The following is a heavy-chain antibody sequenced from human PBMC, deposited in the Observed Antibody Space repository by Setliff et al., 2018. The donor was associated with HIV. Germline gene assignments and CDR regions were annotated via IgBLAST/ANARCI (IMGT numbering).Heavy chain of an antibody. CDR3: ARGDMIAFGGVGPLDY. CDR1: GGIFSNYA. J-gene: IGHJ4*02. D-gene: IGHD3-16*01. V-gene: IGHV1-69*13. Sequence: SVKVSCKASGGIFSNYAINWVRLAPGQGLEWMGGIIPIFGTADYAQRFQGRVTITADESTSTAYMELSSLRSADTAVYYCARGDMIAFGGVGPLDYWGQGTLVTVSS. CDR2: IIPIFGTA.